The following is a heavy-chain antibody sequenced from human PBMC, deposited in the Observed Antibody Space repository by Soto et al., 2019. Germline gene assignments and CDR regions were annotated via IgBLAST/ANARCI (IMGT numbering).Heavy chain of an antibody. Sequence: SVKVSCKAPGGTFSSYDINWVRQAPGQGLEWMGGINPIFGTSNDAQKFQGRVTITADESTSTACMELSSLRSEDTAVYYCARDRYDFWSGYYTWLGFGDEYYYYGMDVWGQGTTVTVSS. CDR3: ARDRYDFWSGYYTWLGFGDEYYYYGMDV. V-gene: IGHV1-69*13. CDR1: GGTFSSYD. D-gene: IGHD3-3*01. J-gene: IGHJ6*02. CDR2: INPIFGTS.